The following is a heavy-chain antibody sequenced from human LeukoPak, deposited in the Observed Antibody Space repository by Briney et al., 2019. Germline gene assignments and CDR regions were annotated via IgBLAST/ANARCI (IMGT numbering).Heavy chain of an antibody. CDR3: AREGLTEEVAGRGHLRYYYYGMDV. V-gene: IGHV3-33*05. J-gene: IGHJ6*02. D-gene: IGHD6-19*01. CDR2: ISYDGSNK. Sequence: PGVSLRLSCAASGFTFGSYGMHWVRQAPGKGLEWVAVISYDGSNKYYADSVKGRLTISRDNSKNTLYLQMNSLRAEDTAVYYCAREGLTEEVAGRGHLRYYYYGMDVWGQGTTVTVSS. CDR1: GFTFGSYG.